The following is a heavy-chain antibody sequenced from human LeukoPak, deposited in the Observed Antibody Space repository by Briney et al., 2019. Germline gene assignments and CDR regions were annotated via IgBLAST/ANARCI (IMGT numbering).Heavy chain of an antibody. V-gene: IGHV4-61*05. D-gene: IGHD4-17*01. Sequence: PSETLSLTCTVSGVSISSTSHAWGWSRQPPGKGLEWIGYIYYSGSTNYNPSLKSRVTISVDTSKNQFSLKLSSVTAADTAVYYCARELSLLYGDYRVPDAFDIWGQGTMVTVSS. CDR1: GVSISSTSHA. J-gene: IGHJ3*02. CDR2: IYYSGST. CDR3: ARELSLLYGDYRVPDAFDI.